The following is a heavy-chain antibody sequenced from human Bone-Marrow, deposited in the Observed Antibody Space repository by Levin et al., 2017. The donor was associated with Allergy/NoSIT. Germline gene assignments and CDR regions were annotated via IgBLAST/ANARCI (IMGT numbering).Heavy chain of an antibody. D-gene: IGHD3-3*01. J-gene: IGHJ6*02. CDR1: GYTFTGYY. CDR2: INPNSGGT. CDR3: ARSAITIFGVVTSADYYDYGMDV. Sequence: ASVKVSCKASGYTFTGYYMHWVRQAPGQGLEWMGWINPNSGGTNYAQKFQGRVTMTRDTSISTAYMELSRLRSDDTAVYYCARSAITIFGVVTSADYYDYGMDVWGQGTTVTVSS. V-gene: IGHV1-2*02.